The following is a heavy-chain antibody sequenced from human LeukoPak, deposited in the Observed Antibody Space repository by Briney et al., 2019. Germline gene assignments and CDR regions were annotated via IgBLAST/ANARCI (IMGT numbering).Heavy chain of an antibody. CDR3: ARHPAWEYFDY. D-gene: IGHD1-26*01. V-gene: IGHV4-39*01. Sequence: SVTLSLICTVCVDSISSSSYYWGRIRQPRGKGLEWIGSIYYCGSTYYNPSLKSRVNISVDTSKNQFSLKLSAVTAADTAVYYCARHPAWEYFDYWGQGTLVTVTS. CDR2: IYYCGST. J-gene: IGHJ4*02. CDR1: VDSISSSSYY.